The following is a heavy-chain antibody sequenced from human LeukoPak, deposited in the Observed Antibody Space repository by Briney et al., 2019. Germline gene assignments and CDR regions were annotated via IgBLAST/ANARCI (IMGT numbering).Heavy chain of an antibody. CDR1: GYSISSGYY. V-gene: IGHV4-38-2*01. D-gene: IGHD3-16*01. J-gene: IGHJ6*02. CDR2: IYHSGST. Sequence: SETLSLTCAVSGYSISSGYYWGWIRQPPGKGLEWIGSIYHSGSTYYNPSLKSRVTISVDTSKNQFSLKLSSVTAADTAVYYCARGGEVGFNYGMDVWGQGTTVTVSS. CDR3: ARGGEVGFNYGMDV.